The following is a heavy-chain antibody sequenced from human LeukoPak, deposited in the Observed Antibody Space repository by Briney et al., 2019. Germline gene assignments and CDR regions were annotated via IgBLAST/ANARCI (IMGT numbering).Heavy chain of an antibody. V-gene: IGHV4-4*07. CDR2: IYTSGST. CDR3: ARGHPSHGWGLYYNRAV. CDR1: GGSISSYY. J-gene: IGHJ6*03. D-gene: IGHD3-10*01. Sequence: SETLSLTCTVSGGSISSYYWSWIRQPAGKGLEWIGRIYTSGSTNYNPSLKSRVTMSVDTSKNQFSLKLSSVTAADTAVYYCARGHPSHGWGLYYNRAVWGKGTPVTVSS.